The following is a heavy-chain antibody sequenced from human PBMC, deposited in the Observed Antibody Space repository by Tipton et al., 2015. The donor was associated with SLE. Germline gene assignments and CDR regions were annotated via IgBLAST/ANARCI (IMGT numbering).Heavy chain of an antibody. CDR3: ARQSYPGLVVYAHNWFDP. CDR2: IYYSGST. CDR1: GGSISRRSYY. V-gene: IGHV4-39*07. J-gene: IGHJ5*02. D-gene: IGHD2-8*02. Sequence: LRLSCSVSGGSISRRSYYWGWIRQPPGMGLEWIGSIYYSGSTFHNPSLKSRLTISVDTSKNQFSLKLSSVTAADTAVYYCARQSYPGLVVYAHNWFDPWGQGTLVTVSS.